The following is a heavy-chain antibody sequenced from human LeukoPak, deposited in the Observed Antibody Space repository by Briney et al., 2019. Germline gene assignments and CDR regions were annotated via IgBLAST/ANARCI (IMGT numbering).Heavy chain of an antibody. D-gene: IGHD3-3*01. CDR1: GFTSSSYW. Sequence: GGSLRLSCAASGFTSSSYWMSWVRHAPGKGLEWVANIKQDGSEKYYVDSVKGRYSISRDTAKNSLYLKMNSVIAQNTAGYNXXXXKSLLYDXXXXXXXXXXWXQGTXVTVSS. V-gene: IGHV3-7*01. CDR2: IKQDGSEK. J-gene: IGHJ1*01. CDR3: XXXKSLLYDXXXXXXXXXX.